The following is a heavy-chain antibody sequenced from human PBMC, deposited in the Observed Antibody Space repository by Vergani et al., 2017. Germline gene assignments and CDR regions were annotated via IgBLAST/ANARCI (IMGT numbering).Heavy chain of an antibody. V-gene: IGHV1-46*01. CDR3: AVRLEIVVGPAATDFDY. CDR2: INPSGGST. CDR1: GYTFTSYY. Sequence: QVQLVQSGAEVKKPGASVKVSCKASGYTFTSYYMHWVRQAPGQGLEWMGIINPSGGSTSYAQKFQGRVTMTRDTSTSTVYMELSSLRSEDTAVYYCAVRLEIVVGPAATDFDYWGQGTLVTVSS. D-gene: IGHD2-2*03. J-gene: IGHJ4*02.